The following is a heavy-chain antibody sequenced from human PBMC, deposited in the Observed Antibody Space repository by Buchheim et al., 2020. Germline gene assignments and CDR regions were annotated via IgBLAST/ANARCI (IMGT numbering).Heavy chain of an antibody. V-gene: IGHV3-23*01. Sequence: EVQLLESGGGLVQPGGSLRLSCAASGFTISSYAMGWVRQAPGKGLEWVSTIGSGGNTYYADPVKGRFTISTDNSQNTISVLMHSLRAEDTAVYYCAKGGPSSLYYFDYWGQGTL. D-gene: IGHD5-12*01. CDR2: IGSGGNT. CDR3: AKGGPSSLYYFDY. CDR1: GFTISSYA. J-gene: IGHJ4*02.